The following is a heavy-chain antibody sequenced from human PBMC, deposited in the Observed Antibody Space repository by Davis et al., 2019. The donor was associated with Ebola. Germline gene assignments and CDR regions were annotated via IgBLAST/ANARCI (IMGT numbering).Heavy chain of an antibody. CDR2: IYYSGST. V-gene: IGHV4-59*06. CDR1: GGSISSYY. D-gene: IGHD3-16*01. Sequence: SETLSLTCTVSGGSISSYYWSWIRQPPGKGLEWIGYIYYSGSTYYNPSLKSRVTISVDTSKNQFSLKLSSVTAADTAVYYCASTLLLGYYYGMDVWGQGTTVTVSS. J-gene: IGHJ6*02. CDR3: ASTLLLGYYYGMDV.